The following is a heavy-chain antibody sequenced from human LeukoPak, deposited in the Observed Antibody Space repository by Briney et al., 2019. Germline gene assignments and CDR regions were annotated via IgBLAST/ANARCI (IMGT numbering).Heavy chain of an antibody. CDR3: AKGHYSNA. CDR2: IREDGSQK. D-gene: IGHD2-15*01. CDR1: GFTFSDAW. Sequence: PGGSLRLSCVASGFTFSDAWVHWVPQAPGQGLEWVANIREDGSQKYYVESVKGRFTISRDNAKNSLYLQMSSLRVEDTAVYYCAKGHYSNAWGQGTLVTVPS. J-gene: IGHJ5*02. V-gene: IGHV3-7*01.